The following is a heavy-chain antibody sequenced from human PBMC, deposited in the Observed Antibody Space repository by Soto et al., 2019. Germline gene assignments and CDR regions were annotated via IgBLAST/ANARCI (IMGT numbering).Heavy chain of an antibody. Sequence: QLQLQESGPGLVKPSETLSLTCTVSGGSISSSSYYWGWIRQPPGKGLEWIGRIYYSGSTYYDPSLKSRVTISVDTSKNQCSLKLSSVTAADTAVYYCARHSIDYGDYGAYFDYWCQGTLVTVSS. CDR2: IYYSGST. J-gene: IGHJ4*02. D-gene: IGHD4-17*01. V-gene: IGHV4-39*01. CDR1: GGSISSSSYY. CDR3: ARHSIDYGDYGAYFDY.